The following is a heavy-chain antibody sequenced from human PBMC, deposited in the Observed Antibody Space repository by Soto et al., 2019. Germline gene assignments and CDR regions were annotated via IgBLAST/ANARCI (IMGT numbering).Heavy chain of an antibody. V-gene: IGHV4-31*03. CDR2: IYYSGRT. CDR1: GGSIRRGGYY. CDR3: ARETVTKSYFQH. D-gene: IGHD1-1*01. Sequence: QVQLQESGPGLVKPSQTLSLTCTVSGGSIRRGGYYWRWIRQHPGKGLEWIGYIYYSGRTYYNPSLKSRVTISVDTAKNQFSLKLSSVTAADTAVSYCARETVTKSYFQHWGQGTLVTVSS. J-gene: IGHJ1*01.